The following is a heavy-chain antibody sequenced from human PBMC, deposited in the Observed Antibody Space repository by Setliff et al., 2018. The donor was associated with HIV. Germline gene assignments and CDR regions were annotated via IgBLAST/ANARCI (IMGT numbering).Heavy chain of an antibody. J-gene: IGHJ2*01. Sequence: SVKVSCKASGGTFSRYAISWVRQAPGQGLEWMGGIIPILGIANYAQKFQGRVTITADKSTSTAYMDLSSLRSEDTAVYYCARGSSGYYPNWYFDLWGRGTPVTVSS. CDR3: ARGSSGYYPNWYFDL. CDR1: GGTFSRYA. V-gene: IGHV1-69*10. D-gene: IGHD3-22*01. CDR2: IIPILGIA.